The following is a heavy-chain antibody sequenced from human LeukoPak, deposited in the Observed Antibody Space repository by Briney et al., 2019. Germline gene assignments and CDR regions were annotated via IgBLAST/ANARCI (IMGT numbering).Heavy chain of an antibody. V-gene: IGHV4-59*01. CDR2: IYYSGST. CDR1: GGSISSYY. J-gene: IGHJ5*02. Sequence: PSETLSLTCTVSGGSISSYYWSWIRQPPGKGLEWIGYIYYSGSTNYNPSLKSRVTISVDTSKNQFSLRLSSVTAADTAVYYCASTYYDFWSGYHNNWFDPWGQGTLVTVSS. CDR3: ASTYYDFWSGYHNNWFDP. D-gene: IGHD3-3*01.